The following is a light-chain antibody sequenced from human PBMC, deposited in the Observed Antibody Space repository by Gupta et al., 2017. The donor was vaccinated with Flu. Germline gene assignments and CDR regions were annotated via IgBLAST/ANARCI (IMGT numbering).Light chain of an antibody. J-gene: IGKJ1*01. CDR2: AAS. Sequence: PSSLSASIGDTVTITCRSSHSISVYLNWWQQKPGKAPNLLIFAASSLESGVPSRFRGSGSGTDFTLTINKLQPEDFTTYYCQQSDSNLWTFGQGTKVEVK. CDR1: HSISVY. V-gene: IGKV1-39*01. CDR3: QQSDSNLWT.